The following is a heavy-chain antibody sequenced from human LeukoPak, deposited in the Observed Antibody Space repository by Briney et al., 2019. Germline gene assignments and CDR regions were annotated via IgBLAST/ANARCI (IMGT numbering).Heavy chain of an antibody. D-gene: IGHD3-3*01. V-gene: IGHV3-48*02. CDR1: GFTFSTYS. CDR2: ISSSSSKI. J-gene: IGHJ4*02. CDR3: ARGRYYDFWSGYYEGPHRQTLYDY. Sequence: PGGSLRLSCTASGFTFSTYSVNWVRQAPGKGLEWVSYISSSSSKIYYADSVKGRFTISRDKAKNTLYLQMNSLRDEDTAVYYCARGRYYDFWSGYYEGPHRQTLYDYWGQGTLVTVSS.